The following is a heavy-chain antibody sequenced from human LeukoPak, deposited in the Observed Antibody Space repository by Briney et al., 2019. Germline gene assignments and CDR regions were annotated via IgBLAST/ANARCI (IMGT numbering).Heavy chain of an antibody. J-gene: IGHJ6*02. CDR2: IYYSGSI. Sequence: SETLSLTCTISGGSISSYYWSWIRQPPGKGLEWIGYIYYSGSINYNPSLKSRVTISVDTSKNQFSLKLSSVTAADTAVYYCARHALSYDYVWGSYRSDYYYGMDVWGQGTTVTVSS. CDR1: GGSISSYY. CDR3: ARHALSYDYVWGSYRSDYYYGMDV. V-gene: IGHV4-59*08. D-gene: IGHD3-16*02.